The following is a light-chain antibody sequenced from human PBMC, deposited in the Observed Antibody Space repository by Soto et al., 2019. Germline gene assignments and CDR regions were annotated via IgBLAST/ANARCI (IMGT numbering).Light chain of an antibody. CDR2: GAS. CDR1: QSVNNN. Sequence: ILMTHSGTTLSLTPGDRAIVSCRASQSVNNNLAWYQQKPGQAPRLLIYGASTRATAIPARFSGSGSGTEFTLTISSLQSEDFAVYYCQQYNNWPQTFGQATKVAI. V-gene: IGKV3-15*01. CDR3: QQYNNWPQT. J-gene: IGKJ1*01.